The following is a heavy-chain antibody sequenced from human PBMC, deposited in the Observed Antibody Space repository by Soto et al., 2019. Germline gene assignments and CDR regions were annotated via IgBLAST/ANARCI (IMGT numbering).Heavy chain of an antibody. J-gene: IGHJ4*02. CDR2: IYYSGST. CDR1: GGSISSSSYY. Sequence: ETLSLTCTVSGGSISSSSYYWGWIRQPPGKGLEWIGSIYYSGSTYYNPSLKSRVTISVDTSKNQFSLKLSSVTAADTAVYYCARGRKEYSSSWYVDWGQGTLVTVSS. D-gene: IGHD6-13*01. V-gene: IGHV4-39*01. CDR3: ARGRKEYSSSWYVD.